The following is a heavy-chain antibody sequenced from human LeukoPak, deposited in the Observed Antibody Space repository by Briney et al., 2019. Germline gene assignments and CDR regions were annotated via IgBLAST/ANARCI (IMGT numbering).Heavy chain of an antibody. CDR1: GFSFSDYY. CDR3: ARDAESGAGVFDY. V-gene: IGHV3-11*01. D-gene: IGHD3-10*01. CDR2: ISTSGSTM. Sequence: GGSLRLSCAASGFSFSDYYMSWIRQAPGKGLEWVSYISTSGSTMYYADSVKGRFTISRDNAKNSLYLQMNSLRAEDTAVYYCARDAESGAGVFDYWGQGTLVTVSS. J-gene: IGHJ4*02.